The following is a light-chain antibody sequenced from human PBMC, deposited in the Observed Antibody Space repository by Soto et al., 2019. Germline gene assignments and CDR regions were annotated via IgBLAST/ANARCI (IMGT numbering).Light chain of an antibody. V-gene: IGKV3-20*01. CDR3: HQYDSIVQT. Sequence: VLTQSPGTLSFSPGERATLSCRASQSVSSSSLAWYQQNPGQAPRLLIYEASSRATGIPDRFSGSGSGTDFTLTISRLEPEDFAVYYCHQYDSIVQTFGQGTKVDI. J-gene: IGKJ1*01. CDR1: QSVSSSS. CDR2: EAS.